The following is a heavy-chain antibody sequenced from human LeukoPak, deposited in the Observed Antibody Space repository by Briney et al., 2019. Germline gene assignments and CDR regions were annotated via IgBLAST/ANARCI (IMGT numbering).Heavy chain of an antibody. Sequence: ASVKVSCKASGYSFTGYYMHWVRQAPGQGLEWMGRINPNSGDTNYEQQFQGRGTMTRDTSISTAYMELSRLSSDDTAVYYCARAQRGYSYDWGQGTLVTVSS. J-gene: IGHJ4*02. D-gene: IGHD5-18*01. CDR3: ARAQRGYSYD. V-gene: IGHV1-2*06. CDR2: INPNSGDT. CDR1: GYSFTGYY.